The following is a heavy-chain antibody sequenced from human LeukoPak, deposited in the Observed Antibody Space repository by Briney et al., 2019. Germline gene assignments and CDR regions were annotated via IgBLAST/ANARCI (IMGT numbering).Heavy chain of an antibody. CDR2: IRNDGTNK. Sequence: PGGSLRLSCAASGFTFSSYGMHWVRRAPGKGLEWAAVIRNDGTNKYYADSVKGRFTISRDNSKNTVHLQMNSLRAEDTAVYYCAKDHCSRGTCYYYYYMDVWGKGTTVTVSS. CDR1: GFTFSSYG. J-gene: IGHJ6*03. V-gene: IGHV3-30*02. D-gene: IGHD2-15*01. CDR3: AKDHCSRGTCYYYYYMDV.